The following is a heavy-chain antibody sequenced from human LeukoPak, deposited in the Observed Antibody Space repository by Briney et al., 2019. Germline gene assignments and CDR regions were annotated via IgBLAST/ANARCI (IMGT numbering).Heavy chain of an antibody. V-gene: IGHV3-21*01. CDR2: ISSSSSYI. J-gene: IGHJ4*02. Sequence: GGSLRLSCAASGFTFSSYSMNWVRQAPGKGLEWVSSISSSSSYIYYADSVKGRFTISRDNAKNSLYLQMNSLRAEDTAVYYCAREVEYGDFLWEYCFDYWGQGTLVTVSS. CDR3: AREVEYGDFLWEYCFDY. CDR1: GFTFSSYS. D-gene: IGHD4-17*01.